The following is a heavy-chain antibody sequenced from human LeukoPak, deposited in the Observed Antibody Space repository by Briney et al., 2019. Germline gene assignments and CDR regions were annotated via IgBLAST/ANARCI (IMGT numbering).Heavy chain of an antibody. CDR1: GGTFSSYA. D-gene: IGHD4-11*01. CDR2: IIPILGIA. V-gene: IGHV1-69*04. J-gene: IGHJ4*02. Sequence: ASVKASCKASGGTFSSYAISWVRQAPGQGLERMGRIIPILGIANYAQKFQGRVTITADKSTSTAYMELSSLRSEDTAVYYCARASSNYKFDYWGQGTLVTVSS. CDR3: ARASSNYKFDY.